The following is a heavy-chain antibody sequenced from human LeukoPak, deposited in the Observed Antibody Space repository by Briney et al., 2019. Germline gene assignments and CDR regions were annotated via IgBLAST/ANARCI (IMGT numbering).Heavy chain of an antibody. J-gene: IGHJ6*03. D-gene: IGHD3-10*01. V-gene: IGHV4-39*07. CDR1: GGSISSSSYY. CDR2: IYYSGST. Sequence: SETLSLTCTVSGGSISSSSYYWGWIRQPPGKGLEWIGSIYYSGSTYYNPSLKSRVTISVDTSKNQFSLKLSSVTAADTAVYYCASATDYYGSGSYYPSFYYYYYMDVWGKGTTVTVSS. CDR3: ASATDYYGSGSYYPSFYYYYYMDV.